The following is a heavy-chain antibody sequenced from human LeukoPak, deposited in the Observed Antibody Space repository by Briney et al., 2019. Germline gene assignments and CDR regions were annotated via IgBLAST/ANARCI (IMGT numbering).Heavy chain of an antibody. Sequence: PSETLSLTCAVYGVSLRGYYWSWIRQSPEKGLEWIGEISHEGDSIYNPSLKGRLTLSVDMSKNQFSLKLRSVTAADTAVYYCARGRNYVSDYYFDVWGKGTTVIVSS. CDR1: GVSLRGYY. J-gene: IGHJ6*03. CDR2: ISHEGDS. V-gene: IGHV4-34*01. CDR3: ARGRNYVSDYYFDV. D-gene: IGHD1-7*01.